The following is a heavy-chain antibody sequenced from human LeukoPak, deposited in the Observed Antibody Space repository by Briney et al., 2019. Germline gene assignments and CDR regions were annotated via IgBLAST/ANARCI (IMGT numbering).Heavy chain of an antibody. J-gene: IGHJ4*02. D-gene: IGHD2-21*01. V-gene: IGHV3-48*03. Sequence: GGSLRLSCAASGFPFSGYEMNWVRQAPGKGLEWVSYISRSGSTIYYADSVKGRFTISRDNAKNSLYLQMNSLRAEDTAVYYCARLWVYTYDYWGQGTLVTVSS. CDR1: GFPFSGYE. CDR3: ARLWVYTYDY. CDR2: ISRSGSTI.